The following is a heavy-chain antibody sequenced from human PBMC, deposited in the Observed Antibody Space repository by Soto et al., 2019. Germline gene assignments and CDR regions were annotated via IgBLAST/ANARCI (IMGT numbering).Heavy chain of an antibody. Sequence: SETLSLTCSFSGDSVTSHYLTWIRQSPERGLEWIGYMHYTGFSHYNPSLKSRVTISVDTSKNQFSLQLSSVTAADTAVYYCARDRGDYTREYYYGMDVWGQGTTVTVSS. CDR1: GDSVTSHY. D-gene: IGHD4-4*01. CDR3: ARDRGDYTREYYYGMDV. CDR2: MHYTGFS. V-gene: IGHV4-59*02. J-gene: IGHJ6*02.